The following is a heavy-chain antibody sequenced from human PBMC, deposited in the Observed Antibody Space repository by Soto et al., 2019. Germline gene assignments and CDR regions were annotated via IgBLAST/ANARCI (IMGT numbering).Heavy chain of an antibody. J-gene: IGHJ4*02. CDR3: ARVSSGYESGVIDY. Sequence: ASETLSLTCTVSGGSISSYYWSWIRQPPGKGLEWIGYIYYSGSTNYNPSLKSRVTISVDTSKNQFSLKLSSVTAADTAVYYCARVSSGYESGVIDYWGQGTLVTVSS. CDR2: IYYSGST. CDR1: GGSISSYY. D-gene: IGHD5-12*01. V-gene: IGHV4-59*01.